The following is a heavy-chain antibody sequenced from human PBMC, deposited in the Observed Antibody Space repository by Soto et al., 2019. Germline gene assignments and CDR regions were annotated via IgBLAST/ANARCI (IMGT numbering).Heavy chain of an antibody. Sequence: EVQLVESGGGLVQPGGSLRLSCAASGFTFSSYWISWFRQAPGKGLGWGANKKKNGSEKYNVDSVKGRFTISRDNAKNSLYLQMNSLRAEDTAVYYCARVTMVRGVIIGAAFDIWGQGTMVTVSS. CDR1: GFTFSSYW. J-gene: IGHJ3*02. CDR3: ARVTMVRGVIIGAAFDI. V-gene: IGHV3-7*01. CDR2: KKKNGSEK. D-gene: IGHD3-10*01.